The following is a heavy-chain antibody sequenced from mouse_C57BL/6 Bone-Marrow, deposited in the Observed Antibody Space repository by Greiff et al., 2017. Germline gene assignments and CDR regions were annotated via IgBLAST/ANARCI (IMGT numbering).Heavy chain of an antibody. CDR1: GFSLTSYG. CDR3: ARKATVVARGLAY. J-gene: IGHJ3*01. Sequence: VQLVESGPGLVQPSQSLSITCTVSGFSLTSYGVHWVRQSPGKGLEWLGVIWSGGSTDYNAAFISRLSISKDNSKSQVFFKMNSLQADDTAIYYCARKATVVARGLAYWGQGTLVTVSA. D-gene: IGHD1-1*01. V-gene: IGHV2-2*01. CDR2: IWSGGST.